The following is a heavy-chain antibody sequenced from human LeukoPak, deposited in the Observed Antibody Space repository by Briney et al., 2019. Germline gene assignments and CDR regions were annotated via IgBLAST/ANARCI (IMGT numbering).Heavy chain of an antibody. CDR3: ARLYGGTPPVYFDY. J-gene: IGHJ4*02. D-gene: IGHD1-1*01. CDR2: IDPSSGST. CDR1: GYTFTSYG. Sequence: ASVKVSCKASGYTFTSYGISWVRQAPGQGLEWMGMIDPSSGSTVYAQKFQGRVTMTKDTSTSTVFMELSSLRSEDTAVYYCARLYGGTPPVYFDYWGQGTLVTVSS. V-gene: IGHV1-46*01.